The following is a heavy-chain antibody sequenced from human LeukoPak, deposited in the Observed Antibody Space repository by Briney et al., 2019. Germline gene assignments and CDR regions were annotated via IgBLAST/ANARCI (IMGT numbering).Heavy chain of an antibody. CDR1: GGSISSSSYY. CDR3: ARDTRYCSGGSCSAFDI. CDR2: IYYSGST. D-gene: IGHD2-15*01. J-gene: IGHJ3*02. Sequence: SETLSLTCAVSGGSISSSSYYWGWIRQPPGKGLEWIGSIYYSGSTYYNPSLKSRVTISVDKSKNQFSLKLSSVTAADTAVYYCARDTRYCSGGSCSAFDIWGQGTMVTVSS. V-gene: IGHV4-39*07.